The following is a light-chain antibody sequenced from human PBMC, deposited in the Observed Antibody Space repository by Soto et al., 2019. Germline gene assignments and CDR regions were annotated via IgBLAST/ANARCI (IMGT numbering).Light chain of an antibody. V-gene: IGKV1D-16*01. CDR3: QQYNSYSPT. CDR1: QGISSW. CDR2: AAS. J-gene: IGKJ1*01. Sequence: DIQMTQSPSSVSASVGDRVTITCRASQGISSWLAWYQQKPGRVPKLLIYAASSLQSGVPSRFSGSGSETEFTLTISGLQPGDSATYYCQQYNSYSPTFGQGTTVDIK.